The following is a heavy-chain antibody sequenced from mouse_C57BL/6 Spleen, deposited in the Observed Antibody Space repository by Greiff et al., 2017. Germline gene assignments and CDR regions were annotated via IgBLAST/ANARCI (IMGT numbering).Heavy chain of an antibody. Sequence: EVKLVESGGDLVKPGGSLKLSCAASGFTFSSYGMSWVRQTPDKRLEWVATISSGGSYTYYPDSVKGRFTIARDNAKNTLYLQMSRLKSEDTAMYYCARHERGYYEDYAMDYWGQGTSVTVSS. CDR3: ARHERGYYEDYAMDY. D-gene: IGHD2-3*01. J-gene: IGHJ4*01. CDR2: ISSGGSYT. V-gene: IGHV5-6*02. CDR1: GFTFSSYG.